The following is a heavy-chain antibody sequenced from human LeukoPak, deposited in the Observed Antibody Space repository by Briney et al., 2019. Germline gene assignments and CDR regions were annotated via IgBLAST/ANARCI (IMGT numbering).Heavy chain of an antibody. D-gene: IGHD3-16*02. CDR3: AKRGVVVRVFLVGFHREAYYFDS. J-gene: IGHJ4*02. Sequence: PGGSLRLSCGVSGITLSNYAMSWVRQAPGKGLEWVAGLSGSAGGTTYADSGKGRFTISRGNSKNTLFLQMDSLRAEDTAVYFCAKRGVVVRVFLVGFHREAYYFDSWGQGAQVTVSS. CDR2: LSGSAGGT. V-gene: IGHV3-23*01. CDR1: GITLSNYA.